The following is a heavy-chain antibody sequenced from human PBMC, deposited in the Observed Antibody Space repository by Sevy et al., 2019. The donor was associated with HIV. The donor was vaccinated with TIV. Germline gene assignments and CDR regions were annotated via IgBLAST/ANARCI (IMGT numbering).Heavy chain of an antibody. CDR3: TRWEGSQSIFDY. Sequence: YLRLSCTASGFTFGDYGLSWVRQAPGKGLERIAFLKRKRDGGTLDHAASVKGRFTISRDDSKNIAYLQMNDLQTEDSALYNCTRWEGSQSIFDYWGRGALVTVSS. CDR2: LKRKRDGGTL. J-gene: IGHJ4*02. D-gene: IGHD1-26*01. V-gene: IGHV3-49*04. CDR1: GFTFGDYG.